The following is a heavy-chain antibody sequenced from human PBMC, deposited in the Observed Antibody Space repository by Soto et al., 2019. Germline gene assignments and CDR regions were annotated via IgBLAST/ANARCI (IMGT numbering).Heavy chain of an antibody. J-gene: IGHJ4*02. CDR2: ITGGGGSR. CDR3: ARVHLGSSWFSDLID. V-gene: IGHV3-23*01. D-gene: IGHD6-13*01. Sequence: EVQLLQSGGGLVQPGGSLRLSCAASGFTFSSYSMTWVRQAPGRGLEWVSSITGGGGSRYYAESVKGRFTISRDNSKNNLDLQMNGLRVEDTALYYCARVHLGSSWFSDLIDWGQGARVTVS. CDR1: GFTFSSYS.